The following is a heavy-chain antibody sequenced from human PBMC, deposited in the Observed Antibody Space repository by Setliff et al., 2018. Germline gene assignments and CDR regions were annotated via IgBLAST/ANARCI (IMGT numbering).Heavy chain of an antibody. V-gene: IGHV4-4*08. CDR2: ISPGRSI. Sequence: SETLSLTCSVSGCSISNFYWSWIRQPPGKGLEWIGSISPGRSINYNPSLRSRVTISGDTSKNQISLNLSSGTAADTAVYYCARDRRDYIGAGSSEIDYYYYYYMDVWGKGTAVTVSS. J-gene: IGHJ6*03. CDR3: ARDRRDYIGAGSSEIDYYYYYYMDV. CDR1: GCSISNFY. D-gene: IGHD3-10*01.